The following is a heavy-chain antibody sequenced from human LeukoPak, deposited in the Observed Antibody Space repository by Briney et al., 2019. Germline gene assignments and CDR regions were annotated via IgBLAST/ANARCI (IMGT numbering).Heavy chain of an antibody. CDR2: INDDGRTT. Sequence: GGSLRLSCAASGFTFSYYWMHWVRQAPGEGLVWVSRINDDGRTTTYADSVKGRITISRDNAKNTLYLQMNSLRAEDTAVYYCAGVGPMINDGNWGQGTLVTVSS. V-gene: IGHV3-74*03. CDR3: AGVGPMINDGN. D-gene: IGHD3-22*01. CDR1: GFTFSYYW. J-gene: IGHJ4*02.